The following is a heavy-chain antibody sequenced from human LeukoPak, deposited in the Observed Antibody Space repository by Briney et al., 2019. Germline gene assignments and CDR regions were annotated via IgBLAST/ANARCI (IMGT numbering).Heavy chain of an antibody. CDR2: ISSSGSTI. CDR1: GFTFSSYE. V-gene: IGHV3-48*03. J-gene: IGHJ4*02. Sequence: GGSLRLSCAASGFTFSSYEMNWVRQAPGKGLEWVSYISSSGSTIYYADSVKGRFTISRDNSKNTLYLQMNSLRAEDTAVYYCIRGQVGTLLTALDYWGQGTLVTASS. CDR3: IRGQVGTLLTALDY. D-gene: IGHD2-21*02.